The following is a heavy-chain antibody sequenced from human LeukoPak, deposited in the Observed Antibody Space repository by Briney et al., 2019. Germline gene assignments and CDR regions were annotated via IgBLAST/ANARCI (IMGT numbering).Heavy chain of an antibody. J-gene: IGHJ4*02. CDR3: ARTYGGDFYFDY. D-gene: IGHD3-10*01. CDR1: GGSLSPYY. Sequence: PSETLSLTCTVSGGSLSPYYWSWIRQPPGKGLEWIGYIYFSGSTNYNPSLKSRVSISVDTSKSQFSLKLSSVTTADTGVYYCARTYGGDFYFDYWGQGTLVTVSS. V-gene: IGHV4-59*01. CDR2: IYFSGST.